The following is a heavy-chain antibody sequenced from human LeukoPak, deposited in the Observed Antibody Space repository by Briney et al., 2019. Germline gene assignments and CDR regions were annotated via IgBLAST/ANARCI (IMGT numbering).Heavy chain of an antibody. D-gene: IGHD4-23*01. V-gene: IGHV4-30-2*01. CDR3: ARGPTTVVTPDWFDP. J-gene: IGHJ5*02. CDR1: GGSMSIYY. CDR2: IYHSGST. Sequence: SETLSLTCSVAGGSMSIYYWSWIRQPPGKGLEWIGYIYHSGSTYYNPSLRSRVTISVDRSKNQFSLKLSSVTAADTAVYYCARGPTTVVTPDWFDPWGQGTLVTVSS.